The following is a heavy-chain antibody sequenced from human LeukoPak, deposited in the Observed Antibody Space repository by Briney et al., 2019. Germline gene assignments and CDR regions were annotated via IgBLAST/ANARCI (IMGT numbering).Heavy chain of an antibody. D-gene: IGHD7-27*01. CDR1: GVTFSSCA. CDR2: ISYDGSNK. V-gene: IGHV3-30*04. Sequence: GGSLRLSCAASGVTFSSCAMHWVRQAPGKGLEWVAVISYDGSNKYYADSVKGRFTISRDNSKNTLYLQMNSLRAEDTAVYYCARDRLGINWFDPWGQGTLVTVSS. CDR3: ARDRLGINWFDP. J-gene: IGHJ5*02.